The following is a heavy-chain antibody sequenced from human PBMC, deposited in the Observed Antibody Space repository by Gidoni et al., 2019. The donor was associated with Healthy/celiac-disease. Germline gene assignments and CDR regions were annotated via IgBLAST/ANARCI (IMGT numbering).Heavy chain of an antibody. V-gene: IGHV5-10-1*01. J-gene: IGHJ3*02. CDR3: ARHRGYYDSSGRDDAFDI. D-gene: IGHD3-22*01. CDR2: IDPSDSYT. CDR1: GYSFPSYW. Sequence: EVQLVPSGAEVKKPGESLRISCKGSGYSFPSYWISWVRQMPGKGLEWMGRIDPSDSYTNYSPSFQGHVTISADKSISTAYLQWSSLKASDTAMYYCARHRGYYDSSGRDDAFDIWGQGTMVTVSS.